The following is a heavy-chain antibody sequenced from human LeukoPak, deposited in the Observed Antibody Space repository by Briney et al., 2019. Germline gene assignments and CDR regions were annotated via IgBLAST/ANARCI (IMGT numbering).Heavy chain of an antibody. J-gene: IGHJ5*02. CDR3: ARQAAEMVLRYFDWLFPPNNWFDP. CDR1: GGSISSSSYY. D-gene: IGHD3-9*01. Sequence: SETLSLTCTVSGGSISSSSYYWGWIRQPPGKGLEWIGSIYYSGSTYYNPSLKSRVTISVDTSKNQFSLKLSSVTAADTAVYYCARQAAEMVLRYFDWLFPPNNWFDPWGQGTLVTVSS. V-gene: IGHV4-39*01. CDR2: IYYSGST.